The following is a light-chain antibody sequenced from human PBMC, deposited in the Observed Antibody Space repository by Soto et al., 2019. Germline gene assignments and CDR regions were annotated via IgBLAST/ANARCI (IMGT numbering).Light chain of an antibody. CDR1: QRVSSK. Sequence: EVVMTQSPATLSVSPGERATLSCRASQRVSSKVDWYKHKPGQAPRLLIHGASTRATDIPARFSGSGSGTEFTLTISILQSEDFAVYYCQQYNDWPRVTFGGGTKVEIK. CDR2: GAS. CDR3: QQYNDWPRVT. J-gene: IGKJ4*01. V-gene: IGKV3-15*01.